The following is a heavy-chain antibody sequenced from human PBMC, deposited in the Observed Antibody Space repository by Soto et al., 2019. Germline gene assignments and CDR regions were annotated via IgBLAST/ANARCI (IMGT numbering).Heavy chain of an antibody. CDR2: ISGSGGST. CDR3: AKSWGHYYDSSGYYPFDY. J-gene: IGHJ4*02. V-gene: IGHV3-23*01. D-gene: IGHD3-22*01. CDR1: GFTFSSYA. Sequence: PGGSLRLSCAASGFTFSSYAMSWVRQAPGKGLEWVSAISGSGGSTYYADSVKGRFTISRDNSKNTLYLQMNSLRAEDTAVYYCAKSWGHYYDSSGYYPFDYWGQGTLVTVSS.